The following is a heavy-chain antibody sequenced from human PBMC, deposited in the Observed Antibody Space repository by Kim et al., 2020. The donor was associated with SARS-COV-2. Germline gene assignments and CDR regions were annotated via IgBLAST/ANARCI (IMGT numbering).Heavy chain of an antibody. J-gene: IGHJ3*02. CDR2: IYSGGSST. CDR1: GFTFSSYA. V-gene: IGHV3-23*03. Sequence: GGSLRLSCAASGFTFSSYAMSWVRQAPGKGLEWVSVIYSGGSSTYYADSVKGRFTISRDNSKNTLYLQMNSLRAEDTAVYYCAKRSRYCSGGSCYDAFD. D-gene: IGHD2-15*01. CDR3: AKRSRYCSGGSCYDAFD.